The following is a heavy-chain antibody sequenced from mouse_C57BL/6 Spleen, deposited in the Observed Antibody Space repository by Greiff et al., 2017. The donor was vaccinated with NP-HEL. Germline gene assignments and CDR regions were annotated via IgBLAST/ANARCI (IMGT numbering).Heavy chain of an antibody. D-gene: IGHD2-4*01. Sequence: EVKLQESGPGLVKPSQSLSLTCSVTGYSITSGYYWNWIRQFPGNKLEWMGYISYDGSNNYNPSLKNRISITRDTSKNQFFLKLNSVTTEDTATYYCAGGLRPWFAYWGQGTLVTVSA. CDR3: AGGLRPWFAY. CDR2: ISYDGSN. CDR1: GYSITSGYY. V-gene: IGHV3-6*01. J-gene: IGHJ3*01.